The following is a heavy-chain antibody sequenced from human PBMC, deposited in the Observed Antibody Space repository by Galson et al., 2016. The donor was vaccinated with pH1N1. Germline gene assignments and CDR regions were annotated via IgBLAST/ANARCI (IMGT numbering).Heavy chain of an antibody. V-gene: IGHV3-23*01. J-gene: IGHJ4*02. CDR1: GFTFGDYA. CDR3: TKGRVGNYYFDY. Sequence: SLRLSCAASGFTFGDYAMRWVRQAPGKGLEYVSSISTSSGTTYYGDSVRGRFTISRDNSKNTVYLQMNSLRAEDTAIYYCTKGRVGNYYFDYWGQGSLVTVSS. D-gene: IGHD1-7*01. CDR2: ISTSSGTT.